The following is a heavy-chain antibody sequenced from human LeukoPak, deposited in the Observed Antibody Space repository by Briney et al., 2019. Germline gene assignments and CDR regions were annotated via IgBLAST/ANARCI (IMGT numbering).Heavy chain of an antibody. D-gene: IGHD3-3*01. J-gene: IGHJ6*02. CDR1: GYTFTGYY. CDR3: AREPLRFLEWLYSNYYYYGMDV. V-gene: IGHV1-2*06. Sequence: ASVKVSCKASGYTFTGYYMHWVRQALGQGLEWMGRINPNSGGTNYAQKFQGRVTMTRDTSISTAYMELSRLRSDDTAVYYCAREPLRFLEWLYSNYYYYGMDVWGQGTTVTVSS. CDR2: INPNSGGT.